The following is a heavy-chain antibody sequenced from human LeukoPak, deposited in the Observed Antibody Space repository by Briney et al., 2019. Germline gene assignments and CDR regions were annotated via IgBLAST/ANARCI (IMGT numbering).Heavy chain of an antibody. V-gene: IGHV3-30-3*01. D-gene: IGHD3-16*01. J-gene: IGHJ4*02. CDR2: ISYDGSNK. CDR3: ARDWGSTFDY. Sequence: PGRSLRLSCAASGFTFSSYAMHWVRQAPGKGLEWVAVISYDGSNKYYADSVKGRFTISRDNSKNTLYLQMNSLRAEDTAVYYCARDWGSTFDYWGQGTLVTVPS. CDR1: GFTFSSYA.